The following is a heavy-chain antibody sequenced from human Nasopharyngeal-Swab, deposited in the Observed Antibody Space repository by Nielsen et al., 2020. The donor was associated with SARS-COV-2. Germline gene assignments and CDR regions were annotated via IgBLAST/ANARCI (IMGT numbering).Heavy chain of an antibody. J-gene: IGHJ4*02. D-gene: IGHD4-17*01. CDR3: ALSRDYGTFNY. CDR1: GSTFSGYA. CDR2: FYSGGSST. Sequence: GGSLRLSCAASGSTFSGYAMTWVRQAPGKGLEWVSTFYSGGSSTFYAEPVKGRFTISRDNAKNTLYLQMNSLRVEDTAEYYCALSRDYGTFNYWGQGTLVTVSS. V-gene: IGHV3-23*03.